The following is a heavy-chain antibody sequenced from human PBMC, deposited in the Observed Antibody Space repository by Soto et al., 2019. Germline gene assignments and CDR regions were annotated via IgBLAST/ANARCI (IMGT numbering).Heavy chain of an antibody. CDR3: ARDLGGDEGY. V-gene: IGHV1-3*01. D-gene: IGHD2-21*01. J-gene: IGHJ4*02. CDR1: GYTFTTYA. CDR2: INAGTGDT. Sequence: VQLVQSGAEVKKPGASVKLSCKASGYTFTTYAMNWVRQAPGQSLEWVGWINAGTGDTKYSQKFQGRVTFSRDTSATTAYMELNSLTSEDTAVYYCARDLGGDEGYWGQGTLVTVS.